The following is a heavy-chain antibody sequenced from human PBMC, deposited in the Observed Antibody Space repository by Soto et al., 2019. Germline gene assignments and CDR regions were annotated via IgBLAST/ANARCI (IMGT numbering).Heavy chain of an antibody. V-gene: IGHV4-34*01. CDR2: INHSGST. CDR1: GGSFSGYY. J-gene: IGHJ6*02. D-gene: IGHD3-22*01. Sequence: SETLSLTCAVYGGSFSGYYWSWIRQPPGKGLEWIGEINHSGSTNYNPSLKSRVTISVDTSKNQFSLKLSSVTAADTAVYYCARSDYYDSSGYYRYYYYYGMDVWGQGTTVT. CDR3: ARSDYYDSSGYYRYYYYYGMDV.